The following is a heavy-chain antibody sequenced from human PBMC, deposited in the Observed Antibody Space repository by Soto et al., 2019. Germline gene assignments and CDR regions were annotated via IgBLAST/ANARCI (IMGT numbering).Heavy chain of an antibody. V-gene: IGHV1-46*01. CDR2: INPSGGST. CDR1: GYTFTSYY. Sequence: ASVKVSCKASGYTFTSYYMHWVRQAPGQGLEWMGIINPSGGSTSYAQKFPGRVTMTRDTSTSTVYMELSSLRSEDTAVYYCARVWSPTFYGMDVWGQGTTVTVSS. J-gene: IGHJ6*02. CDR3: ARVWSPTFYGMDV. D-gene: IGHD2-8*02.